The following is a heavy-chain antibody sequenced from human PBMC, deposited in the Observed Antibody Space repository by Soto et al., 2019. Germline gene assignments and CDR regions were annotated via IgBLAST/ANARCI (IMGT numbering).Heavy chain of an antibody. CDR1: GGSFNGYY. CDR3: ARLGGYYDSTGYHDAFDI. V-gene: IGHV4-34*01. D-gene: IGHD3-22*01. J-gene: IGHJ3*02. Sequence: SETLSLTCAVYGGSFNGYYWSWIRQPPGKGLEWIGEINHSGSTNYNPSLKSRVTISVDTSKNQFSLKLSSVTAADTAVYYCARLGGYYDSTGYHDAFDIWGQGTMVT. CDR2: INHSGST.